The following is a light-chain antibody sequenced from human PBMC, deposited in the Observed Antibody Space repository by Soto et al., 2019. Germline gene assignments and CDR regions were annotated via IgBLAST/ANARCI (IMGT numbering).Light chain of an antibody. Sequence: DIQMTQSPSSVSASLGDRVTITCRASQDISNHLAWFQQQPGRAPKLLVYLASSLQSGVPSRFSVSGSGTDFTLTISSLQPEDFATYYCQQAHSFPRSFGQGTKLEIK. CDR2: LAS. CDR3: QQAHSFPRS. CDR1: QDISNH. J-gene: IGKJ2*01. V-gene: IGKV1-12*01.